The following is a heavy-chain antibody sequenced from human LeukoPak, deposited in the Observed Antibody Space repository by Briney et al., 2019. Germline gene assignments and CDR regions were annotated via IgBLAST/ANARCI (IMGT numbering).Heavy chain of an antibody. Sequence: PSETLSLTCTVSGGSITNANYYWGWIRQPPGKGLEWIGNIYYSGSTYYNPSLKSRVTLSVDTSKNQFSLKLTSVTAADTAVYYCARDEGLRYFDWWPAYWGQGTLVTVSS. J-gene: IGHJ4*02. V-gene: IGHV4-39*07. CDR2: IYYSGST. CDR1: GGSITNANYY. D-gene: IGHD3-9*01. CDR3: ARDEGLRYFDWWPAY.